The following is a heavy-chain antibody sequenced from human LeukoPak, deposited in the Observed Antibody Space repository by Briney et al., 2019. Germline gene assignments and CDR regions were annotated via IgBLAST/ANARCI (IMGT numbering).Heavy chain of an antibody. CDR3: AKGPVLSYSYEPGYYFDY. CDR1: GFTFSSYA. D-gene: IGHD5-18*01. CDR2: ISGSGGST. J-gene: IGHJ4*02. V-gene: IGHV3-23*01. Sequence: GGSLRLSCAASGFTFSSYAMSWVRQAPGKGLEWVSAISGSGGSTYYADSVKGRFTISRDNSKNTLYLQMNSLRAEDTAVYYCAKGPVLSYSYEPGYYFDYWGQGTLVTVSS.